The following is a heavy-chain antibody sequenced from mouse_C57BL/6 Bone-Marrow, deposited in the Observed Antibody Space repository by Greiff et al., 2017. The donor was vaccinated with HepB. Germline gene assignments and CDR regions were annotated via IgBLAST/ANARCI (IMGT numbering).Heavy chain of an antibody. CDR1: GYTFTDYY. Sequence: LQESGAELVRPGASVKLSCKASGYTFTDYYINWVKQRPGQGLEWIARIYPGSGNTYYNEKFKGKATLTAEKSSSTAYMQLSSLTSEDSAVYFCARYDYGRVPYAMDYWGQGTSVTVSS. J-gene: IGHJ4*01. V-gene: IGHV1-76*01. CDR2: IYPGSGNT. CDR3: ARYDYGRVPYAMDY. D-gene: IGHD2-4*01.